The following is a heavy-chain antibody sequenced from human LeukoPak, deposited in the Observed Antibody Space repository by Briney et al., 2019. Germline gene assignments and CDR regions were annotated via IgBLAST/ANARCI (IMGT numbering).Heavy chain of an antibody. J-gene: IGHJ4*02. CDR2: ISGSGVST. V-gene: IGHV3-23*01. CDR1: GFTFNTYW. Sequence: GGSLRLSCATSGFTFNTYWMTWVRQAPGKGLEWVSAISGSGVSTYYADSVKGRFTISRDNSKNTLYLQMNSLRAEDTAVYYCAKGTPYGSSWYRVHFDYWGQGTLVTVSS. D-gene: IGHD6-13*01. CDR3: AKGTPYGSSWYRVHFDY.